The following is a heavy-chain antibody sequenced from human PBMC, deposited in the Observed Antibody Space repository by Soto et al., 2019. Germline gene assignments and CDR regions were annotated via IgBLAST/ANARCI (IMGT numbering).Heavy chain of an antibody. D-gene: IGHD6-19*01. Sequence: QVQLVQSGAEVKKPGASVKVSCKASGYTFTSYAIHWVRQAPGQRLEWMGWINAGNGNTKYSQKFQGRVTITRDTSASTAYMELSSLRSEYTAVYYCARDGAVAGNTNFDYWGQGTLVTVSS. V-gene: IGHV1-3*01. CDR1: GYTFTSYA. J-gene: IGHJ4*02. CDR3: ARDGAVAGNTNFDY. CDR2: INAGNGNT.